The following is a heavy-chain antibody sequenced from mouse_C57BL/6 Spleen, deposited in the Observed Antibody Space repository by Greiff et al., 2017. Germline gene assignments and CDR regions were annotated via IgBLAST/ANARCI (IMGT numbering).Heavy chain of an antibody. CDR2: INPNYGTT. D-gene: IGHD1-1*01. CDR3: ARTTVVPTYFDV. Sequence: LVESGPELVKPGASVKISCKASGYSFTDYNMNWVKQSNGKSLEWIGVINPNYGTTSYNQKFKGKATLTVDQSSSTAYMQLNSLTSEDSAVYYCARTTVVPTYFDVWGTGTTVTVSS. V-gene: IGHV1-39*01. J-gene: IGHJ1*03. CDR1: GYSFTDYN.